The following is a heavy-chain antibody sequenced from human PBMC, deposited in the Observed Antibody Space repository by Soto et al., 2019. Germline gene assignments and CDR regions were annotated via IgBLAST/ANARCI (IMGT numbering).Heavy chain of an antibody. CDR1: GFTFSRYG. CDR3: ARDPFGQTYPVVYDY. J-gene: IGHJ4*02. CDR2: ISDNGSDK. V-gene: IGHV3-30*03. Sequence: QVQLVESGGGVVQPERSLRLSCAASGFTFSRYGMHWVRQTPDKGLEWVAVISDNGSDKYYGDSVKGRFTISRDNSKNTLDLQMNSLRAEDTAVYFCARDPFGQTYPVVYDYWGQGTLVTVSS. D-gene: IGHD3-3*01.